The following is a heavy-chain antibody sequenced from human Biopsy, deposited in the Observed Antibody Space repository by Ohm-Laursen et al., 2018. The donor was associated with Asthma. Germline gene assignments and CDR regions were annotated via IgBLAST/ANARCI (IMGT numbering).Heavy chain of an antibody. J-gene: IGHJ4*01. CDR2: IVFASGAT. CDR3: AAGRTSLQGESLI. V-gene: IGHV1-58*01. D-gene: IGHD2/OR15-2a*01. CDR1: GVALSGHT. Sequence: SSVKVSCKASGVALSGHTFEWVRQARGLGLEWIAWIVFASGATNYAQNFQDRLTVTRDMSAGSVSMELRGLSSTDTAVYYCAAGRTSLQGESLIWGQGTLVSVSS.